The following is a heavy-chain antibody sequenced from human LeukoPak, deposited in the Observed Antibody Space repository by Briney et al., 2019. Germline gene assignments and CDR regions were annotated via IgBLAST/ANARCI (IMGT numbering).Heavy chain of an antibody. J-gene: IGHJ6*02. CDR1: GFTFSSSA. CDR3: AKTIAPYYYYGMDV. D-gene: IGHD2-21*01. V-gene: IGHV3-30*04. Sequence: GGSLRLSCAASGFTFSSSAMQWVRQAPDKGLEWAAVISYDGSTKYSADSVRGRFTISRDNSKNTLYLQMNSLRPEDTAVYYCAKTIAPYYYYGMDVWGQGTTVTVSS. CDR2: ISYDGSTK.